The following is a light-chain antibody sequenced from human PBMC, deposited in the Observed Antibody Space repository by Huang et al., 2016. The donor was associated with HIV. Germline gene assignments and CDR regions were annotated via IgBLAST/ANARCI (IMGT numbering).Light chain of an antibody. CDR3: QQYGSSPLFT. CDR2: VAP. Sequence: EIVLTQSPGTLSLSPGERATLSCRASQSVSSRYLASYQQKPCQAPRLLIDVAPSRATCIPDRFSGSGSGTDCTLTISRLEPEDFAVYYCQQYGSSPLFTFGTGTKVDIK. J-gene: IGKJ3*01. CDR1: QSVSSRY. V-gene: IGKV3-20*01.